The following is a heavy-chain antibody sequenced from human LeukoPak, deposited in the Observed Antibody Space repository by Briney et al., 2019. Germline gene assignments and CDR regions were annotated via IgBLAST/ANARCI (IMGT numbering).Heavy chain of an antibody. D-gene: IGHD4-17*01. V-gene: IGHV3-30*02. Sequence: GGSVRLSCAASGFTFCCWGMQWVPQAPRKGLEWVTFIRYGESNKYYTLSVRGRFTISRDTPKNTLYLKMITLRPEDTAVYYCAKDPVREMTTETTSFDAWGQGTLVTVSS. CDR2: IRYGESNK. CDR1: GFTFCCWG. CDR3: AKDPVREMTTETTSFDA. J-gene: IGHJ5*02.